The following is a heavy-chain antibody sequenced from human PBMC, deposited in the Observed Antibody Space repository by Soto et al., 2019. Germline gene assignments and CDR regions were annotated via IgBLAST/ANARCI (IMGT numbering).Heavy chain of an antibody. V-gene: IGHV4-30-4*01. D-gene: IGHD3-16*01. Sequence: QVQLQESGPRLVSPSQTLSLTCTVSGGSISSAAYCWSWIRQSPDKGLEWIGHIYDGGTTSSSPSLKGRVTIPADTPETQFSLKLSSVSAADTAVYYCARGPSGANIDYWGQGIQVTVSS. CDR2: IYDGGTT. CDR3: ARGPSGANIDY. CDR1: GGSISSAAYC. J-gene: IGHJ4*02.